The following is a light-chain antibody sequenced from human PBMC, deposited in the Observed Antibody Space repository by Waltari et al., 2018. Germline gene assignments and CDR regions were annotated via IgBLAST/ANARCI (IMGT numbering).Light chain of an antibody. V-gene: IGKV3-11*01. CDR3: QQRSNWPPGYT. CDR1: QSVSSY. J-gene: IGKJ2*01. CDR2: DAS. Sequence: EIVLTQSPATLSLSPGERATLSCRARQSVSSYLAWYQQKPGQAPSLLIYDASNRATGIPARFSGSGSGTDFTLTISSLEPEDCAVYYCQQRSNWPPGYTFGQGTKLEIK.